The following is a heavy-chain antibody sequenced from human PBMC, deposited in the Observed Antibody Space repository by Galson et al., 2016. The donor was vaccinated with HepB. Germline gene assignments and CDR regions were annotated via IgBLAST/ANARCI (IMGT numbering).Heavy chain of an antibody. CDR3: AKRPYSYGWHYGMDV. J-gene: IGHJ6*02. CDR1: GFSFSSYA. D-gene: IGHD5-18*01. CDR2: ITSGGTT. V-gene: IGHV3-23*01. Sequence: SLRLSCAASGFSFSSYAMSWVRQAPGKGLEWVSGITSGGTTYYADSVKGRFTTSRDNSKNILYLQMKSLRDEDTAVYYCAKRPYSYGWHYGMDVWGQGTTVTVSS.